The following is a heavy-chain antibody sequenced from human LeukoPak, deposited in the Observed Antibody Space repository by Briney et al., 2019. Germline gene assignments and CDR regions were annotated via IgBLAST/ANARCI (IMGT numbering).Heavy chain of an antibody. V-gene: IGHV3-48*03. D-gene: IGHD2-15*01. CDR2: ISSSGSTI. CDR1: GFIFSAYE. Sequence: GGSLRLSCAASGFIFSAYEMNWVRQAPGKGLEWVSYISSSGSTIYYADSVKGRFTISRDNAKKSLYLQMNSLRAEDTAVYYCASGYCSGGSCYIFDYWGQGTLVTVSS. J-gene: IGHJ4*02. CDR3: ASGYCSGGSCYIFDY.